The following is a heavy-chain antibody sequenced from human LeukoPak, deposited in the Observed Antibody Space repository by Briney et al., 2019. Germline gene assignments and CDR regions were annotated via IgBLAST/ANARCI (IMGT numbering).Heavy chain of an antibody. D-gene: IGHD4-23*01. V-gene: IGHV3-48*03. CDR1: GFTFSSYE. Sequence: GGSLRLSCAASGFTFSSYEMNWVRQAPGKGLEWVSYISSSGSTIYYADSVKGRFTISRDNAKNSLYLQMNSLRAEDTAVYYCARNPYGGYFDYWGQGTLVTVSS. CDR3: ARNPYGGYFDY. CDR2: ISSSGSTI. J-gene: IGHJ4*02.